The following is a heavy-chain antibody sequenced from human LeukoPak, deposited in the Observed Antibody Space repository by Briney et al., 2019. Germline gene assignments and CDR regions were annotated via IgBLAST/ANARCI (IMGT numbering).Heavy chain of an antibody. J-gene: IGHJ4*02. Sequence: PGGSLRLSCAASGFTFDGYAMHWVRQAPGKGLEWVSGISWNSGSIGYADSVKGRFTISRDNAKNSLYLQMNSLRAEDTALYYCAKDSDYDPYGVDYWGQGTLVTVSS. CDR2: ISWNSGSI. CDR3: AKDSDYDPYGVDY. CDR1: GFTFDGYA. V-gene: IGHV3-9*01. D-gene: IGHD3-22*01.